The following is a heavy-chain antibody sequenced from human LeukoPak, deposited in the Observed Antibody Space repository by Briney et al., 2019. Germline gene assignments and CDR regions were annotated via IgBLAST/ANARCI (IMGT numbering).Heavy chain of an antibody. CDR1: GGSTSSYY. V-gene: IGHV4-4*07. J-gene: IGHJ4*02. Sequence: SETLSLTCTVSGGSTSSYYWSWIRQPAGRGLEWIGRIYSTGSTNYNPSPKSRVTMSVDTSKNQFSLKLSSVTAADTAVYYCARYSSGWYGDFDYWGQGTLVTVSS. CDR2: IYSTGST. CDR3: ARYSSGWYGDFDY. D-gene: IGHD6-19*01.